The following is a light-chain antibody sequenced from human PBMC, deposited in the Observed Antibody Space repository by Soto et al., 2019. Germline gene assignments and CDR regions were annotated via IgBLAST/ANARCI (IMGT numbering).Light chain of an antibody. CDR1: GLDVGDYSY. CDR3: CSYAGIYGV. V-gene: IGLV2-11*01. J-gene: IGLJ3*02. CDR2: YVN. Sequence: QSAVTQLRSVSGSPGRSVTVSCMGTGLDVGDYSYVSGFQQVPGKGPRLMIYYVNKRPSGVPDGFSGYRSGSTASLIISGIQVEDEADYYCCSYAGIYGVVGGVT.